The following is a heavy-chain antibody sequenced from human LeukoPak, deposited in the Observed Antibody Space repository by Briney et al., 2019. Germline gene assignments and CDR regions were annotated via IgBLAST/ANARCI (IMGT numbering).Heavy chain of an antibody. CDR2: VSRFGGTT. J-gene: IGHJ5*02. CDR3: VRHVGSRWSNNRFDP. CDR1: GFTFVSYA. D-gene: IGHD6-13*01. V-gene: IGHV3-23*01. Sequence: TGGSLRLSCAASGFTFVSYAMSWVRQAPGKGLEWVSAVSRFGGTTYYADSAKGRFTISRDNSNNTVYLQMNSLRVGDTALYYCVRHVGSRWSNNRFDPWGQGTLVTVS.